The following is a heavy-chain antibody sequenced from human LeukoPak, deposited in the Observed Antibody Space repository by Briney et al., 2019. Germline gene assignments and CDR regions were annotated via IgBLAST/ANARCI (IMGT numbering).Heavy chain of an antibody. CDR1: GFTFSSYA. Sequence: GGSLRLSCAASGFTFSSYAMRWVRQAPGKGLEWVSAITGSGGSTYYADSVKGRFTISRDNSKNTLYLQMNSLRAEDTAVYYCAKAQFLGYSNSYYFDYWGQGTLVTVSS. CDR2: ITGSGGST. CDR3: AKAQFLGYSNSYYFDY. J-gene: IGHJ4*02. D-gene: IGHD4-11*01. V-gene: IGHV3-23*01.